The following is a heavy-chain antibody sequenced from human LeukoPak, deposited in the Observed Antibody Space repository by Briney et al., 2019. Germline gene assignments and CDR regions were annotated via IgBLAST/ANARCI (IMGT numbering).Heavy chain of an antibody. CDR2: IKQDGSEK. CDR1: GFTFSSYW. CDR3: ARVMRYCSSTSCSYLDY. Sequence: GGSLRLSCAASGFTFSSYWMSWVRQAPGKGLEWVANIKQDGSEKYYVDSVKGRFTISRDNAKNSLYLQMNSLRAEDTAVYYCARVMRYCSSTSCSYLDYWGQGTLVTVSS. V-gene: IGHV3-7*03. J-gene: IGHJ4*02. D-gene: IGHD2-2*01.